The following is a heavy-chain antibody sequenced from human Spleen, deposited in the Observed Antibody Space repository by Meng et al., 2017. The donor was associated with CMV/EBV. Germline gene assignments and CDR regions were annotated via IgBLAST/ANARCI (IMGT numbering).Heavy chain of an antibody. V-gene: IGHV3-7*01. CDR2: IKQDGSEK. Sequence: GTLKISCAASGFTFSSYWMSWVRQAPGKGLEWVANIKQDGSEKYYVDSVKGRFTISRDNAKNSLYLQMNSLRAEDTAVYYCARDASYCSSTSCWAYWYFDLWGRGTLVTVSS. CDR3: ARDASYCSSTSCWAYWYFDL. D-gene: IGHD2-2*01. CDR1: GFTFSSYW. J-gene: IGHJ2*01.